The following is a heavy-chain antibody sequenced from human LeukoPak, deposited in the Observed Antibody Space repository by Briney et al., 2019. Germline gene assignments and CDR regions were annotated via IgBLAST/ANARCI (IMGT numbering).Heavy chain of an antibody. D-gene: IGHD3-22*01. CDR2: INPNSGGT. V-gene: IGHV1-2*02. CDR3: ARDAPYDTSGYYYISYFDY. Sequence: ASVKVSCKASGYIFTDYYIHWVRQAPGQGLEWMGWINPNSGGTSYAQKFQGRVTMTRDTSIKTVYMELSRLRSDDTAVYCCARDAPYDTSGYYYISYFDYWGQGTLVTVSS. CDR1: GYIFTDYY. J-gene: IGHJ4*02.